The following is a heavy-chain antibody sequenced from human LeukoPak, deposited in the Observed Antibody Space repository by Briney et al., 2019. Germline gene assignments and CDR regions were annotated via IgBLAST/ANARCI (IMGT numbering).Heavy chain of an antibody. CDR2: VYSSGST. CDR3: TRDRKYCDDSGGYSPSYCYGMDV. Sequence: SETLSLTCTVSGGSINNHYWSWIRQSPGTGLEWIGYVYSSGSTKYNPSLESRVTISVDTSKNQFSLRLSSVTAADTAVYYCTRDRKYCDDSGGYSPSYCYGMDVWGQGTTITVSS. J-gene: IGHJ6*02. D-gene: IGHD3-22*01. V-gene: IGHV4-59*11. CDR1: GGSINNHY.